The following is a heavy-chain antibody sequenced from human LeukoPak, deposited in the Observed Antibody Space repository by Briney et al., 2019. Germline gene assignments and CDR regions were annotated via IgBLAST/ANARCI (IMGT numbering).Heavy chain of an antibody. J-gene: IGHJ4*02. D-gene: IGHD6-19*01. CDR2: IGTSGNPI. V-gene: IGHV3-48*01. CDR1: GFTFCGYI. Sequence: GGALRLSCAASGFTFCGYIMNWVRQAPGKGLEWVSFIGTSGNPIYYADSVKGRFTVSRDNAKNSLYLQMNSLRAEDTAVYYCARDQWLDYWGQGTLVTVSS. CDR3: ARDQWLDY.